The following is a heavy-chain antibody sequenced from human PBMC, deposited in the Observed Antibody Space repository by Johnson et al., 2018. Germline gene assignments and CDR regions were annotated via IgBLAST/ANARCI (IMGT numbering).Heavy chain of an antibody. V-gene: IGHV3-64*01. CDR3: ARGAYHNYNSLDV. CDR1: GFTFSSYA. J-gene: IGHJ6*02. Sequence: VQLVESGGGLVQPGGSLRLSCAASGFTFSSYAMHWVRQAPGKGLEYVSAISSNGGSTYYANSVKGRFTISRDNSKNTLFRQMNSLRVEDTAVYYCARGAYHNYNSLDVWGQGTTVTVSS. CDR2: ISSNGGST. D-gene: IGHD2-2*01.